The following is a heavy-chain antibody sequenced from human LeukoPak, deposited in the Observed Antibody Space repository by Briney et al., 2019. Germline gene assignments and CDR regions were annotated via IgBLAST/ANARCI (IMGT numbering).Heavy chain of an antibody. J-gene: IGHJ4*02. CDR2: INSDGSST. D-gene: IGHD5/OR15-5a*01. Sequence: GGSLRLSCAASGFTFSSYWMHWVRQAPGKGLVWVSRINSDGSSTSYADSVKGRFTTSRDNAKNTLYLQMNSLRAEDTAVYYCARGSGYSVLDYWGQGTLVTVSP. V-gene: IGHV3-74*01. CDR1: GFTFSSYW. CDR3: ARGSGYSVLDY.